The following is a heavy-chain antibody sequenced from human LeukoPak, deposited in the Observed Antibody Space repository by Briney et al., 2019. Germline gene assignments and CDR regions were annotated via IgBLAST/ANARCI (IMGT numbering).Heavy chain of an antibody. CDR1: GGSISSDY. CDR3: ARGPRGYCSSTSCRSTEYYYYMDV. D-gene: IGHD2-2*01. J-gene: IGHJ6*03. V-gene: IGHV4-59*01. CDR2: IYYSGST. Sequence: SETLSLTCTVSGGSISSDYWSWIRQPPGKGLEWIGYIYYSGSTNYNPSLKSRVTISVDTSKNQFSLKLSSVTAADTAVYYCARGPRGYCSSTSCRSTEYYYYMDVWGKGTTVTVSS.